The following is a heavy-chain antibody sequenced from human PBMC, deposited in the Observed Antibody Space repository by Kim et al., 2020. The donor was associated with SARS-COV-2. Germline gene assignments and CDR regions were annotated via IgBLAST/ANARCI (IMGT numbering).Heavy chain of an antibody. Sequence: GGSLRLSCAASGFTFSSYEMNWVRQAPGKGLEWVSYISSSGSTIYYADSVKGRFTISRDNAKNSLYLQMNSLRAEDTAVYYCARDQTDRGYSSYYYYGMDVWGQGTTVTVSS. J-gene: IGHJ6*02. V-gene: IGHV3-48*03. CDR2: ISSSGSTI. CDR1: GFTFSSYE. CDR3: ARDQTDRGYSSYYYYGMDV. D-gene: IGHD5-18*01.